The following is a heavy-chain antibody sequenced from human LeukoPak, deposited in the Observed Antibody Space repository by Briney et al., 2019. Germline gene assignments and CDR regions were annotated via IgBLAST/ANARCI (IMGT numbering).Heavy chain of an antibody. CDR1: AFTFSSYG. CDR2: IRYDGSSK. V-gene: IGHV3-30*02. Sequence: GGSLRLSCAASAFTFSSYGMHWVRRAPGKGLEWVAFIRYDGSSKYYADSVKGRFTISRDNSKSTLYLQMNSLRAEDTAVYYCAKDPHPFLPSGSYYFDYWGQGTLVTVSS. J-gene: IGHJ4*02. CDR3: AKDPHPFLPSGSYYFDY. D-gene: IGHD1-26*01.